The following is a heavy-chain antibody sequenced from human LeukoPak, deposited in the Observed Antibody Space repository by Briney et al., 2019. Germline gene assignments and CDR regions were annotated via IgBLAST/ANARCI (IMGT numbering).Heavy chain of an antibody. D-gene: IGHD2-21*01. V-gene: IGHV3-23*01. CDR3: AKAGGGDWGLYYFDY. CDR2: IISGGGTT. Sequence: AGGSLRLSCGASGFTFRSYAMSWVRQAPGKGLEWVSIIISGGGTTYYAESVKGRFTISRDNSKSTLYLQMSSLRAEDTAVYYCAKAGGGDWGLYYFDYWGQGTLVTVSS. J-gene: IGHJ4*02. CDR1: GFTFRSYA.